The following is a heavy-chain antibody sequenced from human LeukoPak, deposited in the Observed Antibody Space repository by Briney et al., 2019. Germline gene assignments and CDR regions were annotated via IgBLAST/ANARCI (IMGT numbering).Heavy chain of an antibody. CDR3: ARKMKTGDRVGTFDI. V-gene: IGHV3-21*01. J-gene: IGHJ3*02. CDR1: GFTFSSHN. Sequence: GGSLRLSCAASGFTFSSHNMNWVRQAPRKGLEWVSSIGTDGSYIYYADSGQGRFTISRDNAKNSLYLQMNSLTAEDTAVYYCARKMKTGDRVGTFDIWGQGTMVTVSS. CDR2: IGTDGSYI. D-gene: IGHD1-1*01.